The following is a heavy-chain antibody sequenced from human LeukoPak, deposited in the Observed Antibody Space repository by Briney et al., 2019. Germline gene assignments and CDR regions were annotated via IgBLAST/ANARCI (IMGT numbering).Heavy chain of an antibody. CDR1: GYTFTSYD. CDR3: ARALPTYYDFWSGYYGFANWFDP. Sequence: GASVKVSCKASGYTFTSYDINWVRQATGQGLEWMGWMNPNSGNTGYAQKFQGRVTMTRNTSISTAYMELSSLRSEDMAVYYCARALPTYYDFWSGYYGFANWFDPWGQGTLVTVSS. CDR2: MNPNSGNT. D-gene: IGHD3-3*01. J-gene: IGHJ5*02. V-gene: IGHV1-8*01.